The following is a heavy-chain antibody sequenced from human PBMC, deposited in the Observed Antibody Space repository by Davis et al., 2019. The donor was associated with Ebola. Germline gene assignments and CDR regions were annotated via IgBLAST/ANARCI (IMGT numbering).Heavy chain of an antibody. CDR2: IRQDGGET. J-gene: IGHJ4*01. D-gene: IGHD2-2*01. CDR3: ARDAVPAAQDY. Sequence: PGGSLRIEGAEASGFAFSIHWMPWVRQAPGKGLEWVANIRQDGGETYYADSVKGRFAISRDNAKNSLYLQMNSLRAEDTAIYSCARDAVPAAQDYSGQRTLLPFSS. CDR1: GFAFSIHW. V-gene: IGHV3-7*03.